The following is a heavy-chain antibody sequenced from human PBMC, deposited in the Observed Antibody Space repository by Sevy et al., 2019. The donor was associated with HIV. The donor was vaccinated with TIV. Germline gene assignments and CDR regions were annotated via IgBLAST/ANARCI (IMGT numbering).Heavy chain of an antibody. CDR3: AKDTDPHYYDSSGQYYYYYGMDV. J-gene: IGHJ6*02. Sequence: GGSLRLSCAASGFTFDDYAMHWVRQAPGKGLEWVSGISWNSGSIGYADSVKGRFTISRDNAKNSLYLQMNSLRAEDTALYYCAKDTDPHYYDSSGQYYYYYGMDVWGQGTTVTVSS. CDR1: GFTFDDYA. V-gene: IGHV3-9*01. D-gene: IGHD3-22*01. CDR2: ISWNSGSI.